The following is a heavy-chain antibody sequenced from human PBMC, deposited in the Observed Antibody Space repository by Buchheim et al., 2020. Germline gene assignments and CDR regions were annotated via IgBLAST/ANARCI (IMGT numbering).Heavy chain of an antibody. J-gene: IGHJ2*01. CDR3: ARALWGIAAAGTNWYFDL. D-gene: IGHD6-13*01. Sequence: QVQLVQSGAEVKKPGASVKVSCKVSGYTFTSYYMHWVRQAPGQGLEWMGIINPSGGSTSYAQKFQGRVTMTRDTSTSTVYMELSSLRSEDTAVYYCARALWGIAAAGTNWYFDLWGRGTL. CDR1: GYTFTSYY. CDR2: INPSGGST. V-gene: IGHV1-46*03.